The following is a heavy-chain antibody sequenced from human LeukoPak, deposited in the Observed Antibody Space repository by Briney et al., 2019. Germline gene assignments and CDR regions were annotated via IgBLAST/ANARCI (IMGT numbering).Heavy chain of an antibody. CDR1: GYTFTGYY. D-gene: IGHD3-10*01. Sequence: PVASVKVSCKASGYTFTGYYMHWVRQAPGQGLEWMGWINPNSGGTNYAQKFQGRVTMTRDTSISTAYMELSRLRSDDTAVYYCARDLDGSGSGSYYNGDYWGQGTLVTVTS. CDR2: INPNSGGT. CDR3: ARDLDGSGSGSYYNGDY. V-gene: IGHV1-2*02. J-gene: IGHJ4*02.